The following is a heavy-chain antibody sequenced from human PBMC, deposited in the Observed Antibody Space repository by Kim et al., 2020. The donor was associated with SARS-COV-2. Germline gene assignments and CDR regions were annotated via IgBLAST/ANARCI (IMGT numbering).Heavy chain of an antibody. Sequence: GGSLRLSCAASGFTFSSYAMHWVRQAPGKGLEWVAVISYDGSNKYYADSVKGRFTISRDNSKNTLYLQMNSLRAEDTAVYYCARGHSSRNDAFDIWGQGT. CDR2: ISYDGSNK. V-gene: IGHV3-30*04. J-gene: IGHJ3*02. CDR3: ARGHSSRNDAFDI. D-gene: IGHD6-13*01. CDR1: GFTFSSYA.